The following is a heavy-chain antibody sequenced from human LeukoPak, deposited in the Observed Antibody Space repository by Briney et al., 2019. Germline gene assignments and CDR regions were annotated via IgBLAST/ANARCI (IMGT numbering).Heavy chain of an antibody. CDR2: ISYDGSNK. Sequence: GGSLRLSCAASGFTFSNYGMHWVRQAPGKGLEGVAVISYDGSNKYYADSVKGRFTISSDNSKNTLYLQMNSLRAEDTAVYYCAKGDYYDSSGYHWGQGTLVTVSS. CDR3: AKGDYYDSSGYH. CDR1: GFTFSNYG. D-gene: IGHD3-22*01. V-gene: IGHV3-30*18. J-gene: IGHJ4*02.